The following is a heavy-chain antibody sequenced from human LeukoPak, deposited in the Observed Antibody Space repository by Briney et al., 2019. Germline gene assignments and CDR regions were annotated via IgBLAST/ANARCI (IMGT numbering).Heavy chain of an antibody. CDR3: ASGGIAVAESFQH. CDR1: GGTFSIYA. V-gene: IGHV1-69*13. Sequence: SVKVSCKASGGTFSIYAISWVRQAPGQELEWMGGIIPIFGTANYAQKFQGRVTITADESTSTAYMELSSLRSEDTAVYYCASGGIAVAESFQHWGQGTLVTVSS. J-gene: IGHJ1*01. D-gene: IGHD6-19*01. CDR2: IIPIFGTA.